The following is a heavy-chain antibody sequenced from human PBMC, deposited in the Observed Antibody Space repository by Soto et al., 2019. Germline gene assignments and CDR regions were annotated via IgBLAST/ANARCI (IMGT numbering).Heavy chain of an antibody. CDR3: ARGPGKDNTLDY. CDR1: GGSISSGGYY. J-gene: IGHJ4*02. V-gene: IGHV4-31*03. CDR2: IYYSGST. Sequence: QVQLQESGPGLVKPSQTLSLTCTVSGGSISSGGYYWSWIRQHPGKGLEWIGYIYYSGSTYYNPSRRRRXXIXLXXSKNQCSLTLSAVTAADTAVYYCARGPGKDNTLDYWGQGTLVTVSS. D-gene: IGHD2-15*01.